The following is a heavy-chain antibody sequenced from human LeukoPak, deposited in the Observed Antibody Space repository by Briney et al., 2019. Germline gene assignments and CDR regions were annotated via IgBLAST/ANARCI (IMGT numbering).Heavy chain of an antibody. Sequence: GGSLRLSCAASGFTFSSYKMNWVRQAPGKGLEWVSSISSSSSYIYYADSVGGRFTVSRDNAKNSLYLQTNSLRAEDTAVYYCARELISSGSLDYWGQGTLVTVSS. CDR1: GFTFSSYK. CDR2: ISSSSSYI. V-gene: IGHV3-21*01. D-gene: IGHD3-10*01. J-gene: IGHJ4*02. CDR3: ARELISSGSLDY.